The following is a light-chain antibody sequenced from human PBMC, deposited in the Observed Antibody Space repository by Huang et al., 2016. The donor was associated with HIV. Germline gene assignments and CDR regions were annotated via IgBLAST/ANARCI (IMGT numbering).Light chain of an antibody. Sequence: DIQMTQSPSSLSASVGDRVTITCQASQDISNDLSWYQQKPGKAPKLLIYDASNLETGVPSRFSGSGSGTDFTFTISSLQPEDIATYYCQHYDNLPPAFGGGTKVEIK. V-gene: IGKV1-33*01. CDR1: QDISND. CDR2: DAS. J-gene: IGKJ4*01. CDR3: QHYDNLPPA.